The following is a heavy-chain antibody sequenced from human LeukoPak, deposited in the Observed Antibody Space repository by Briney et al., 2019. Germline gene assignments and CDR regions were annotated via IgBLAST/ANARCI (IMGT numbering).Heavy chain of an antibody. J-gene: IGHJ4*02. CDR3: ARGYYYDSSGYYYVYPYYFDY. Sequence: SETLSLTCTVSGYSISSGYYWGWIRPPPGKGLEWIGSIYHSGSTYYNPSLKSRVTISVDTSKNQFSLKLSSVTAADTAVYYCARGYYYDSSGYYYVYPYYFDYWGQGTLVTVSS. V-gene: IGHV4-38-2*02. CDR2: IYHSGST. D-gene: IGHD3-22*01. CDR1: GYSISSGYY.